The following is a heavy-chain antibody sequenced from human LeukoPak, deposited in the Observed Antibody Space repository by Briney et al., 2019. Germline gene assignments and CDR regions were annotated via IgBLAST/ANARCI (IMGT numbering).Heavy chain of an antibody. J-gene: IGHJ5*02. CDR2: INPNSGGT. CDR1: GYTFTGYY. D-gene: IGHD2-2*01. V-gene: IGHV1-2*02. CDR3: ARAGCSSTSCYVENNWFDP. Sequence: ASVKVSCKASGYTFTGYYMQWVRQAPGQGLEWMGWINPNSGGTNYAQKFQGRVTMTRDTSISTAYMELSRLRSDDTAVYYCARAGCSSTSCYVENNWFDPWGQGTLVTVSS.